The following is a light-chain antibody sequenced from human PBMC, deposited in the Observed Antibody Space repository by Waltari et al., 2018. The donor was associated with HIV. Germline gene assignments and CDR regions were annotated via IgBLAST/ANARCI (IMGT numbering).Light chain of an antibody. Sequence: QSVLTQPPSTSKTPGQRVLLSCSGTNSNVGNTFVSWFQQVPGGAPKLVISRNDRRPSGVPDRFSGAKSGSSATLAISGLQSDDEADYFCASWDDKLSHWVFGVGTKLTVL. CDR1: NSNVGNTF. V-gene: IGLV1-47*01. CDR2: RND. J-gene: IGLJ3*02. CDR3: ASWDDKLSHWV.